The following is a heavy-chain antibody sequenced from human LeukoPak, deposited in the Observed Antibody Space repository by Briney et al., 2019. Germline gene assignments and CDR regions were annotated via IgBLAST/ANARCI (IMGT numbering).Heavy chain of an antibody. CDR3: AKADDDSPGYTNYFDY. J-gene: IGHJ4*02. CDR2: ISGSGAGT. CDR1: GFTFSSYA. V-gene: IGHV3-23*01. Sequence: GGPLRLSCAASGFTFSSYAMGWVRQAPGKGLGWVSSISGSGAGTYYADSVKGRCTISRDNSKNTLYLQMNSLRAEDTAVYYCAKADDDSPGYTNYFDYWGQGTLVTVSS. D-gene: IGHD3-22*01.